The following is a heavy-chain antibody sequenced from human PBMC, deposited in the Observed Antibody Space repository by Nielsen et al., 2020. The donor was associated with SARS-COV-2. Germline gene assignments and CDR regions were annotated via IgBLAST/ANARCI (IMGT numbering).Heavy chain of an antibody. CDR1: GFTFSSYE. V-gene: IGHV3-48*03. CDR3: ARDLDYYDSSGYDR. J-gene: IGHJ5*02. Sequence: GGSLRLSCAASGFTFSSYEMNWVRQAPGKGLEWVSYISSSGSTIYYADSVKGRFTISRDNAKNSLYLQMNSLRAEDTAVYYCARDLDYYDSSGYDRWGQGTLVTVSS. CDR2: ISSSGSTI. D-gene: IGHD3-22*01.